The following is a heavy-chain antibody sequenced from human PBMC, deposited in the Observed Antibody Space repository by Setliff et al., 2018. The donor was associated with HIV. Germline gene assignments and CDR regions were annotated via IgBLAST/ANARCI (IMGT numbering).Heavy chain of an antibody. D-gene: IGHD1-26*01. J-gene: IGHJ6*02. V-gene: IGHV4-4*09. CDR1: GGSINNHY. CDR2: IYISGTT. Sequence: SETMSPTCTVYGGSINNHYWYWIRQPTGRGLEWIGYIYISGTTNYNPSLKTRVTMSLDTSKTQVSLRLTSMTAADTAGYYCARRSIVGVTRGFYYYGLDVWGQGTTVTVSS. CDR3: ARRSIVGVTRGFYYYGLDV.